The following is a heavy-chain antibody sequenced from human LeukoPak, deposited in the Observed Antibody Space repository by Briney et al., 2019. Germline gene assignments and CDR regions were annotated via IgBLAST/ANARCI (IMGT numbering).Heavy chain of an antibody. CDR1: GGSISSGGYS. CDR3: ARRARDRGSGKGNWFDP. J-gene: IGHJ5*02. CDR2: IYHSGST. Sequence: SQTLSLTCAVSGGSISSGGYSWSWIRQPPGKGLEWIGYIYHSGSTYYNPSPKSRVTISVDRSKNQFSLKLSSVTAADTAVYYCARRARDRGSGKGNWFDPWGQGTLVTVSS. D-gene: IGHD3-10*01. V-gene: IGHV4-30-2*01.